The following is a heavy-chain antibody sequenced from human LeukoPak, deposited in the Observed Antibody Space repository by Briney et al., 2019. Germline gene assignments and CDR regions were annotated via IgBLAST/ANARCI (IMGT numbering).Heavy chain of an antibody. D-gene: IGHD1-26*01. J-gene: IGHJ4*02. CDR1: GGSFSDYY. CDR3: ARRNSGSYYGGDY. CDR2: INHSGSA. V-gene: IGHV4-34*01. Sequence: PPETLSLTCAVYGGSFSDYYWSWIRQPPGKGLEWIGEINHSGSADYNPSLKSRVTISVHTSKNQFSLQMSSVTAADTAVYYCARRNSGSYYGGDYWGQGTLVTVSS.